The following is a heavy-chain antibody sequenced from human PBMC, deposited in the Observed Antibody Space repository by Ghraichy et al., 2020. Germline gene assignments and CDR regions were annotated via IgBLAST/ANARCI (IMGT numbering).Heavy chain of an antibody. V-gene: IGHV4-4*07. D-gene: IGHD1-26*01. CDR1: GVLFSSHF. CDR3: ARGDWYFDL. Sequence: SETLSLTCSVSGVLFSSHFWAWIRQSAGKGPEWIGRVYTDGSANYNPSLKSRVSMSVDMSKSQFSLNVKSVTAADTAVYYCARGDWYFDLWGRGTLVTVSS. J-gene: IGHJ2*01. CDR2: VYTDGSA.